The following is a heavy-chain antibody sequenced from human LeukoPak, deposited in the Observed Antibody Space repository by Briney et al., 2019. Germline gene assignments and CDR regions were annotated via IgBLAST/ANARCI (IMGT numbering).Heavy chain of an antibody. CDR1: GGSFSGYY. CDR2: INHSGST. J-gene: IGHJ5*02. V-gene: IGHV4-34*01. D-gene: IGHD4-11*01. CDR3: ARYSNYVSYNWFDP. Sequence: SETQSLTCAVYGGSFSGYYWSWIRQPPGKGLEWIGEINHSGSTNYNPSLKSRVTISVDTSKNQFSLKLSSVTAADTAVYYCARYSNYVSYNWFDPWGQGTLVTVSS.